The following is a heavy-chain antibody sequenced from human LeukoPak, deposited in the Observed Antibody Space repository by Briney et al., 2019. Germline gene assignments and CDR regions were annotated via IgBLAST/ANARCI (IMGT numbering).Heavy chain of an antibody. CDR1: GFTFSSYG. Sequence: GGSLRLSCAASGFTFSSYGMHWVRQAPGKGLEWVAVIWYDGSNKYYGDSVKGRFTISRDNSKNTLYLQMNSLRAEDTAVYYCARDPIEPATYYFDYWGQGTLVTVSS. CDR2: IWYDGSNK. CDR3: ARDPIEPATYYFDY. J-gene: IGHJ4*02. V-gene: IGHV3-33*01. D-gene: IGHD1-14*01.